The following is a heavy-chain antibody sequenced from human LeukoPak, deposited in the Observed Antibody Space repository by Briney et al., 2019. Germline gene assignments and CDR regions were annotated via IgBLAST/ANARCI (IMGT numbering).Heavy chain of an antibody. J-gene: IGHJ4*02. CDR2: IYHSGST. CDR1: GGSISSSSYY. V-gene: IGHV4-61*01. D-gene: IGHD5-12*01. Sequence: SETLSLTCTVSGGSISSSSYYWSWIRQPPGKGLEWIGYIYHSGSTEYNPSLKSRVTISVDTSKNQFSLKLSSVTAADTAVYYCARDGYSGNDGLWGQGTLVTVSS. CDR3: ARDGYSGNDGL.